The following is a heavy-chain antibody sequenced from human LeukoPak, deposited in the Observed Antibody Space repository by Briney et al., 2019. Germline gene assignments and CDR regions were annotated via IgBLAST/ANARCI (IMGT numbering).Heavy chain of an antibody. CDR3: ARDRGSYFY. D-gene: IGHD3-10*01. V-gene: IGHV3-66*02. Sequence: GGSLRLSCVASGFTVSSNYMTWVRQAPGKGLEWVSVIYSGGNTFYADSVKGRFTISRDNSKNTLYLQMNSLRGEDTAIYYCARDRGSYFYWGQGTLVTVSS. CDR2: IYSGGNT. CDR1: GFTVSSNY. J-gene: IGHJ4*02.